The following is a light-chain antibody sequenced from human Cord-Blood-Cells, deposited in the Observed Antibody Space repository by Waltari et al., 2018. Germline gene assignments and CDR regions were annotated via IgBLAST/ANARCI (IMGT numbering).Light chain of an antibody. CDR3: QQYYSTPLT. CDR2: CAS. CDR1: QSVLYSSNNKNY. V-gene: IGKV4-1*01. Sequence: DIVMTQSPDSLAVSLGERATINCKSSQSVLYSSNNKNYLAWYQQKPGQPPQLLIYCASTRDSGVPDRFRCSESGTDFTLTISSLHSEYVSVYYCQQYYSTPLTFGQGTKLGIK. J-gene: IGKJ2*01.